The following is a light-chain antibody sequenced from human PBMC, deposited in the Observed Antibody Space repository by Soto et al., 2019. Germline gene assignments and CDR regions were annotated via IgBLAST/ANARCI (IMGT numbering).Light chain of an antibody. J-gene: IGKJ1*01. Sequence: DIQMTQSPSALSASVGDRVTITCRASQHINKWLAWYQQKPGKAPKLLIYEASTLEGGVPSRFSGSGSGTEFTLTISSLQPDDFATYWCQQYKSYSTFGKGTKMDIK. CDR1: QHINKW. CDR2: EAS. V-gene: IGKV1-5*03. CDR3: QQYKSYST.